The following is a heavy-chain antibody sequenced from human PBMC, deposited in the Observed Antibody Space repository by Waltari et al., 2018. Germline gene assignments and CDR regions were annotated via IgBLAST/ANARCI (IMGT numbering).Heavy chain of an antibody. CDR2: INPNSGGT. CDR3: ARAGRITIFGVVTNFDY. V-gene: IGHV1-2*02. D-gene: IGHD3-3*01. J-gene: IGHJ4*02. CDR1: GYTFTGYY. Sequence: QVQLVQSGAEVKKPGASVKVSCKASGYTFTGYYMHWVRQAPGQGLEWMGWINPNSGGTNYAQKFQGRVTMTRDTSISTAYMELSRLRSDDTAVYYCARAGRITIFGVVTNFDYWGQGTLVTVSS.